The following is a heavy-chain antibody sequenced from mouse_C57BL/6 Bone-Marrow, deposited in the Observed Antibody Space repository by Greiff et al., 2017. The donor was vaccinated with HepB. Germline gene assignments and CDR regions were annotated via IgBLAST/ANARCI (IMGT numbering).Heavy chain of an antibody. CDR2: IYPGDGDT. Sequence: QVQLQQSVPELVKPGASVKISCKASGYAFSSSWMNWVKQRPGKGLEWIGRIYPGDGDTNYNGKFKGKATLTADKSSSTAYMQLSSLTSEDSAVYFCARALITTVVADYWGQGTTLTVSS. CDR3: ARALITTVVADY. CDR1: GYAFSSSW. V-gene: IGHV1-82*01. D-gene: IGHD1-1*01. J-gene: IGHJ2*01.